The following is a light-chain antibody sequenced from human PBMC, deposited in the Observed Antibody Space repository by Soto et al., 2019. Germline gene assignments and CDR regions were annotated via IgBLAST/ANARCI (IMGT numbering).Light chain of an antibody. Sequence: ENVLKQSPGTLSLSPGGRTTIPSRASQSVSSSHLAWYQQKPGQAPRLLMYGASSRATGIPDRFSGGGSGADFTLTISRLEPEDFGVYYCHHYGNSPQTFGQGTKVDNK. CDR3: HHYGNSPQT. CDR1: QSVSSSH. CDR2: GAS. J-gene: IGKJ1*01. V-gene: IGKV3-20*01.